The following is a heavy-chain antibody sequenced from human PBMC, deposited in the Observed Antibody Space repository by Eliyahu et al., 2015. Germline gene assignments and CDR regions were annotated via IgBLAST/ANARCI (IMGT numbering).Heavy chain of an antibody. V-gene: IGHV3-23*01. D-gene: IGHD3-3*01. J-gene: IGHJ4*02. Sequence: SYAMSWVRQAPGKGLEWVSAISGSGGSTYYADSVKGRFTISRDNSKNTLYLQMNSLRAEDTAVYYCAKDRDFWSGPVPPAGGYWGQGTLVTVSS. CDR3: AKDRDFWSGPVPPAGGY. CDR1: SYA. CDR2: ISGSGGST.